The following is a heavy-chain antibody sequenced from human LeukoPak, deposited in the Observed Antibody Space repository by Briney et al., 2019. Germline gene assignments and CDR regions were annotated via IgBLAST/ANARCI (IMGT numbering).Heavy chain of an antibody. J-gene: IGHJ6*02. Sequence: GGSLRLSCATSGFTFSSYALNWVRQAPGQGLKWVSAISGSGGSTYYADSVKGRFTISRDTSNNVAYLQLNSLRAEDTAIYYCARFRWGDYYYYGVDVWGQGTTVTVSS. CDR2: ISGSGGST. CDR3: ARFRWGDYYYYGVDV. D-gene: IGHD3-16*01. V-gene: IGHV3-23*01. CDR1: GFTFSSYA.